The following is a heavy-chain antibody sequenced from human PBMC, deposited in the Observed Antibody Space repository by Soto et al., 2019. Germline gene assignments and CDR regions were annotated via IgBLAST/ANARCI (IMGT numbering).Heavy chain of an antibody. D-gene: IGHD3-3*01. CDR3: AAVPMFYDFWSGYYAFDI. CDR2: IVVGSGNT. Sequence: ASVKVSCKASGFTFTSSAMQWVRQARGQRLEWIGWIVVGSGNTNYAQKFQERVTITRDMSTSTAYMELSSLRSEDTAVYYCAAVPMFYDFWSGYYAFDIWGQGTMVTVSS. V-gene: IGHV1-58*02. CDR1: GFTFTSSA. J-gene: IGHJ3*02.